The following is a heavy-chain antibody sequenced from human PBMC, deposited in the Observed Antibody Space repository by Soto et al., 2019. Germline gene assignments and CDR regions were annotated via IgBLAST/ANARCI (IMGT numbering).Heavy chain of an antibody. CDR1: GFIFGNYW. CDR2: VKEDGRQT. Sequence: EVQLVESGGGLVQPGGSLILSCAASGFIFGNYWMHWVRRAPGKGLEWVANVKEDGRQTYYAGSVKGRFSISRDNAKNSLFLQMNSLRVEDTAVYYCVRALGAAAALWGHGTLVTVSS. V-gene: IGHV3-7*01. CDR3: VRALGAAAAL. D-gene: IGHD6-25*01. J-gene: IGHJ4*01.